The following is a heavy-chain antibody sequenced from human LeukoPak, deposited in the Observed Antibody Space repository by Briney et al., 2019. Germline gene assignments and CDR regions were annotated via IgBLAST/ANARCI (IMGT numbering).Heavy chain of an antibody. V-gene: IGHV3-23*01. CDR1: GFTFSSYV. CDR2: ISGSGDTT. Sequence: PGGSLRLSCAASGFTFSSYVMSWVRQAPGKGLEWVSDISGSGDTTYYADSVKGRFTISRDNSKNTLYLQVNSLRAEDTAVYYCASATGDNDAFDIWGQGTMVTVSS. D-gene: IGHD7-27*01. J-gene: IGHJ3*02. CDR3: ASATGDNDAFDI.